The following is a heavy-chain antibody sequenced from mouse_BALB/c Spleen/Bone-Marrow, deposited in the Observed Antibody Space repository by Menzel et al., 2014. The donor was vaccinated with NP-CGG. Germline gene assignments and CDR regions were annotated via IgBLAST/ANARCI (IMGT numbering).Heavy chain of an antibody. CDR3: SRHVGNPYAMDY. CDR1: GFTFSSYT. CDR2: ISNGGGST. D-gene: IGHD3-1*01. V-gene: IGHV5-12-2*01. Sequence: EVKVVESGGGLVQPGGSLKLSCAASGFTFSSYTMSWVRQTPEKRLEWVAYISNGGGSTSYPDTVKGRFTISRDNAKNTLYLQMSSLKSEDTAMYYCSRHVGNPYAMDYWGQGTSVIVSS. J-gene: IGHJ4*01.